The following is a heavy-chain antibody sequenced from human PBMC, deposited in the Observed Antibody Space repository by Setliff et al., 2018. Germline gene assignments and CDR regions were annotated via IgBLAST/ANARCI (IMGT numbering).Heavy chain of an antibody. CDR3: ARGPSGWSSATSRYYFYMDV. Sequence: SVKVSCKAFGGTFSNSAINWVRQAPGQGLEWMGGIIPIRGAADYAQKFQGKVIITADRSTSTAYMELTSLRSDDAAVYYCARGPSGWSSATSRYYFYMDVWGKGNPGHRL. CDR1: GGTFSNSA. D-gene: IGHD6-19*01. J-gene: IGHJ6*03. CDR2: IIPIRGAA. V-gene: IGHV1-69*10.